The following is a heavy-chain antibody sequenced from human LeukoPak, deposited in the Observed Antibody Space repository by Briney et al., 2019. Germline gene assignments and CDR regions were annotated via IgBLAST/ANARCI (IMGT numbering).Heavy chain of an antibody. J-gene: IGHJ4*02. CDR1: GGSITNNNYY. V-gene: IGHV4-39*01. CDR3: ARLGYSSSWLAVDY. CDR2: LYYSGST. Sequence: SETLSLTCTVSGGSITNNNYYWDWIRQPPGKGLEWIGDLYYSGSTHYNPSLKSRVTLSVDTSKNQFSLKLNSVTAADTAVYYCARLGYSSSWLAVDYWGQGTLVTVSS. D-gene: IGHD6-13*01.